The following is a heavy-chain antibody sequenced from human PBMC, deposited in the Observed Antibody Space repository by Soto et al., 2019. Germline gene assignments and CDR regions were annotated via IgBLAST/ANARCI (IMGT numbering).Heavy chain of an antibody. Sequence: VQLVQSGAEVKEPGDSVRVSFAASGYTFTAYYIHWVRQAPGQGLEWMGWINPKFGDTTYAQDFQGRLTLTRDMSISTVYMDLSRLTSDDTAIYYCARNMDYYYGPGSGNGHGVWGQGTTVNVFS. V-gene: IGHV1-2*02. CDR2: INPKFGDT. D-gene: IGHD3-10*01. CDR1: GYTFTAYY. J-gene: IGHJ6*02. CDR3: ARNMDYYYGPGSGNGHGV.